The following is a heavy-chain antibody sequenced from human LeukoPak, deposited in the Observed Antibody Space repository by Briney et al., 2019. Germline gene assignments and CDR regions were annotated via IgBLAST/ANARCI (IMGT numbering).Heavy chain of an antibody. V-gene: IGHV3-30*02. Sequence: GGSLRLSCAASGFTFSSYGMHWVRQAPGKGLEWVAFIRYDGSNKYYADSVKGRFTISRDNSKNALYLQMNSLRAEDTAVYYCAKVDCSSTSCSYYYYYMDVWGKGTTVTISS. CDR2: IRYDGSNK. CDR1: GFTFSSYG. CDR3: AKVDCSSTSCSYYYYYMDV. D-gene: IGHD2-2*01. J-gene: IGHJ6*03.